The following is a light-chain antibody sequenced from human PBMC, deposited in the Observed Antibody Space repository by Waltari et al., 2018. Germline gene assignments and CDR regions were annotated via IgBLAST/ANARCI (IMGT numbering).Light chain of an antibody. J-gene: IGKJ2*01. CDR3: QQYDVYPYT. CDR2: QAF. V-gene: IGKV1-5*03. Sequence: DIQMNQSPSTLSASVGDRITATCRASQTITHWLALYQQKPGKAPKLLIYQAFRLASGVPSRFSGSGSGTEFTLTISSLQTDDFGTYYCQQYDVYPYTFGQGTKVEI. CDR1: QTITHW.